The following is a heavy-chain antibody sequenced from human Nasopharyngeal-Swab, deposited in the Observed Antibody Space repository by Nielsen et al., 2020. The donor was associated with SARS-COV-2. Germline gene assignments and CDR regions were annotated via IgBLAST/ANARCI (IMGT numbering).Heavy chain of an antibody. CDR1: GYTLTVLS. J-gene: IGHJ6*02. CDR3: ATESGGAVAHYGMDV. Sequence: GSVRVSCKASGYTLTVLSMHWVRQAPGKGLEWMGGFDPEDGETIYAQKFQGRVTMTEDTSTDTAYMELSSLRSEDTAVYYCATESGGAVAHYGMDVWGQGTTVTVSS. D-gene: IGHD6-19*01. V-gene: IGHV1-24*01. CDR2: FDPEDGET.